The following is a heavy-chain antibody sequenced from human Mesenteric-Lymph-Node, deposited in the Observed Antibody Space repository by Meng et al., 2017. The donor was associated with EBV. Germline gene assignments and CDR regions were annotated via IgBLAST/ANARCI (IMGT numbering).Heavy chain of an antibody. V-gene: IGHV2-5*02. CDR1: GFSLNTTGVG. D-gene: IGHD3-22*01. CDR2: IYWDDDR. CDR3: AHSPNYYDSGDYFDY. J-gene: IGHJ4*02. Sequence: QITLKESGPTLVKPTQTLTLTCSFSGFSLNTTGVGVGWVRQPPGKALEWLSVIYWDDDRRYSPSLRSRLTITKDTSGSQVVLRMANMDPVDTATYYCAHSPNYYDSGDYFDYRGQGILGTVS.